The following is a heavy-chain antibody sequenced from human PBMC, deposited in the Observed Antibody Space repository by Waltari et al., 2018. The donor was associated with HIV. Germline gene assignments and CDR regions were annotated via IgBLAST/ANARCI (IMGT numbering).Heavy chain of an antibody. D-gene: IGHD1-20*01. J-gene: IGHJ5*02. CDR2: IGKTVGDT. CDR1: GFTLGSRA. Sequence: EVQLLESGGGLVQPGGSLRLSCAVSGFTLGSRAMTWVRQTPGEGVEWVSSIGKTVGDTYYADSVRGRFTISRDSSNNTLYLQMTSLRVEDTAVYYCAIPNWNPRGDWFDPWGQGTLVIVSS. CDR3: AIPNWNPRGDWFDP. V-gene: IGHV3-23*01.